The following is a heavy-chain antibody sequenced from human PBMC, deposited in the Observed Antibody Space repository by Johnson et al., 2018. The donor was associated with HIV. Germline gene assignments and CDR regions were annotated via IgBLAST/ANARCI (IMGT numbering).Heavy chain of an antibody. D-gene: IGHD6-13*01. CDR1: GFTFSSYG. Sequence: QVQLVESGGGVVQPGRSLRLSCAASGFTFSSYGMHWVRQAPGKGLEWVAVIWYDGSNKYYADSVKGRFPISRDNSKNTLSLQMNNRRAEDTAVYYCAKGYIAAAGDGWDAFDIWGQGTMVTVSS. CDR3: AKGYIAAAGDGWDAFDI. J-gene: IGHJ3*02. CDR2: IWYDGSNK. V-gene: IGHV3-33*06.